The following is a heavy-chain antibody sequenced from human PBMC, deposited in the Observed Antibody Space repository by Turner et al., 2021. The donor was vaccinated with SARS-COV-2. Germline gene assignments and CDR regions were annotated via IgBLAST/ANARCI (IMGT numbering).Heavy chain of an antibody. V-gene: IGHV3-72*01. CDR1: GFTFRDHF. CDR3: VRGIFLVRGIIPGMDV. Sequence: EVQLVESGGGLVQPGGSLRLSCAASGFTFRDHFMDWVRQVPGKGLEWVCRAKTRPNNYATEYAASVKGRFIISRDDSKNSLNLQINNLKTEDTAVYYCVRGIFLVRGIIPGMDVWGQGTTVTVSS. D-gene: IGHD3-10*01. CDR2: AKTRPNNYAT. J-gene: IGHJ6*02.